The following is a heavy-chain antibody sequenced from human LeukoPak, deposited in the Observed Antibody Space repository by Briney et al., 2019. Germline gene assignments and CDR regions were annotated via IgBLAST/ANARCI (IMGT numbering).Heavy chain of an antibody. J-gene: IGHJ4*02. CDR1: GYTFTGYY. CDR2: INPNSGGT. V-gene: IGHV1-2*02. Sequence: ASVKVSCKASGYTFTGYYMHWVRQAPGQGLEWMGWINPNSGGTSYAQKFQGRVTMTRDTSISTAYMELSRLRSDDTAVYYCARDFSPYSSGWYWGQGTLVTVSS. CDR3: ARDFSPYSSGWY. D-gene: IGHD6-19*01.